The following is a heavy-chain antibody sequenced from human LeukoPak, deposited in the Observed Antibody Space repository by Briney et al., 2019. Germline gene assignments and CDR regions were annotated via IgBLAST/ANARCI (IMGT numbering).Heavy chain of an antibody. CDR3: ARDRGYSTFDN. CDR1: ELPVGNDW. D-gene: IGHD4-23*01. J-gene: IGHJ5*02. CDR2: MKEDGGEV. Sequence: GATLRLSLAASELPVGNDWMSWLRPAPGKGLEWVANMKEDGGEVNYVDSVKGRFTISRDNAKNSLYLHMNSLRVDDTAVYYCARDRGYSTFDNWGQGTLVTVSS. V-gene: IGHV3-7*01.